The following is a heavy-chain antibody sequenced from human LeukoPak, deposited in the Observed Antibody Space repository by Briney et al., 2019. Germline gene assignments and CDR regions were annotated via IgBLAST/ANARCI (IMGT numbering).Heavy chain of an antibody. D-gene: IGHD6-13*01. CDR3: AKDIAAAGTHWFDP. J-gene: IGHJ5*02. V-gene: IGHV3-30*02. Sequence: GGSLRLSCAASGFSFSSHAMHWVRQAPGKGLEWVAFISYDGSTKTYADSVKGRFTTSRDISLHLQMNSLRAEDTAVYYCAKDIAAAGTHWFDPWGQGTLVTVSS. CDR2: ISYDGSTK. CDR1: GFSFSSHA.